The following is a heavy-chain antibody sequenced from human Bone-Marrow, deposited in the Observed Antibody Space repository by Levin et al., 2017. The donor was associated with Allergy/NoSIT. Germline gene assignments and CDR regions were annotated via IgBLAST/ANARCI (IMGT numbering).Heavy chain of an antibody. D-gene: IGHD2/OR15-2a*01. J-gene: IGHJ5*02. Sequence: SETLSLTCTVSGGSTSNYYWNWIRQPPGKALEWIGYIYHTGSDSYNPSLKSRLNISLDTSKQQFSLRLTSVTAADTAMYFCARGLVVIPTASNWFDPWGPGTLVTVS. V-gene: IGHV4-59*01. CDR1: GGSTSNYY. CDR2: IYHTGSD. CDR3: ARGLVVIPTASNWFDP.